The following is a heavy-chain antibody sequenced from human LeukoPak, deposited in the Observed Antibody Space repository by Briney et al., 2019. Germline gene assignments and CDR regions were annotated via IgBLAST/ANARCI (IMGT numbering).Heavy chain of an antibody. Sequence: GGSLRLSCAASGFTFSSYAVSWVRQPPGKGLEWVSALSGSDGSTYYADSVTGRFTISGDISKNTLYLQMNSLRAEERAEYYCARGRYFDWLLFPPVWFDPWGQGTLVTVSS. D-gene: IGHD3-9*01. CDR1: GFTFSSYA. J-gene: IGHJ5*02. CDR2: LSGSDGST. CDR3: ARGRYFDWLLFPPVWFDP. V-gene: IGHV3-23*01.